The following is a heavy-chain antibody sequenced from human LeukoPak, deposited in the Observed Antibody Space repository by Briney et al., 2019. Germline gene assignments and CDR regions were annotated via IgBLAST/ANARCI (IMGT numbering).Heavy chain of an antibody. CDR1: GFTFSSYS. J-gene: IGHJ4*02. CDR3: ARVGHCGSCYLLPSAGLDY. D-gene: IGHD2-15*01. CDR2: ISSSSSYI. V-gene: IGHV3-21*01. Sequence: GGXXRLSCAASGFTFSSYSMNWVRQAPGKGLEWVSSISSSSSYIYYADSVKGRFTISRDKAKNSLYLQMNSLRAEDTAVYYCARVGHCGSCYLLPSAGLDYWGQGTLVTVSS.